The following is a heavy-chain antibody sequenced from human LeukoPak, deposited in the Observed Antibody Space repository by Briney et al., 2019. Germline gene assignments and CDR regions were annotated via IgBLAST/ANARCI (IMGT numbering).Heavy chain of an antibody. J-gene: IGHJ3*02. Sequence: PGGSLRLSCAASGFTFSDYYMSWIRQAPGKGLEWVANIKQDGGEKSYVDSVKGRFTISRDNAKNSLYLQMNSLRAEDTAVYYCARNAFDMWGQGTMVTVSS. CDR1: GFTFSDYY. V-gene: IGHV3-7*01. CDR3: ARNAFDM. CDR2: IKQDGGEK.